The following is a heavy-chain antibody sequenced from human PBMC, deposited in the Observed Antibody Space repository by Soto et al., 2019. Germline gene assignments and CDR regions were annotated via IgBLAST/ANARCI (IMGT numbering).Heavy chain of an antibody. V-gene: IGHV4-39*01. D-gene: IGHD3-3*01. J-gene: IGHJ4*02. Sequence: SDTLSLTCTVSGGSISSSSYYWGWIRQPPGKGLEWIGSIYYSGSTYYNPSLKSRVTISVDTSKNQFSLKLSSVTAADTAVYYCARLGAVVYYDFWSGYYSTDYFDYWGQGTLVTVS. CDR3: ARLGAVVYYDFWSGYYSTDYFDY. CDR1: GGSISSSSYY. CDR2: IYYSGST.